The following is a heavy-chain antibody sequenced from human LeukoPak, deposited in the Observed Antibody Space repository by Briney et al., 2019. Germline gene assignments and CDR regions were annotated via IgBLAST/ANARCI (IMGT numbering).Heavy chain of an antibody. D-gene: IGHD3-9*01. V-gene: IGHV4-4*07. CDR2: IYTSGST. CDR3: ARDDILTGYSSQSFDY. J-gene: IGHJ4*02. Sequence: SETLSLTCTVSGGSISSYYWSWIRQPAGKGLEWIGHIYTSGSTNYNPSLKSRVTMSVDTSKNQFSLKLSSVTAADTAVYYCARDDILTGYSSQSFDYWGQGTLVTVSS. CDR1: GGSISSYY.